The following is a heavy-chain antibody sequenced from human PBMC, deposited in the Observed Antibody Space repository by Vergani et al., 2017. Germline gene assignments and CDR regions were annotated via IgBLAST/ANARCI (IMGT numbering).Heavy chain of an antibody. CDR2: ISWNSGAV. CDR1: GITFWKFG. Sequence: EVDLVESGGGLAQPGGSLRLSCEASGITFWKFGMHWVRQGPGKGMEWVSGISWNSGAVDYAYSVRGRFNISRDNAKNSLFLDMSSLRAEDTAVYYCVRDVRVSRTWGQGTLVAVSS. J-gene: IGHJ3*01. CDR3: VRDVRVSRT. V-gene: IGHV3-9*01.